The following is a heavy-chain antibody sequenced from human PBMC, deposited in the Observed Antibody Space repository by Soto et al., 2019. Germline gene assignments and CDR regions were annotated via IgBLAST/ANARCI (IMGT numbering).Heavy chain of an antibody. J-gene: IGHJ6*02. CDR3: ASLGAAGIIKNYYSYYGMDV. CDR1: GGSISSSSYY. Sequence: SETLSLTCTVSGGSISSSSYYWGWIRQPPGKGLEWIGSIYYSGSTYYNPSLKSRVTISVDTSKNQFSLKLSSVTAADTAVYYCASLGAAGIIKNYYSYYGMDVWGQATTVTLSS. V-gene: IGHV4-39*01. D-gene: IGHD6-19*01. CDR2: IYYSGST.